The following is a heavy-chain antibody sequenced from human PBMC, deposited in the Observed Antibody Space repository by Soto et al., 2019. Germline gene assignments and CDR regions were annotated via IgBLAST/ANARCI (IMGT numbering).Heavy chain of an antibody. J-gene: IGHJ5*02. Sequence: SETLSLTCSVSGGSITSGSYYWSWIRQHPGEGLEWIGYIYHRGTAYYNPSLKSRVTISVDTSKNQFSLKVTSVTAADTAVYYCARDYMAIDTWGQGTLVTVSS. V-gene: IGHV4-31*03. CDR1: GGSITSGSYY. CDR2: IYHRGTA. CDR3: ARDYMAIDT.